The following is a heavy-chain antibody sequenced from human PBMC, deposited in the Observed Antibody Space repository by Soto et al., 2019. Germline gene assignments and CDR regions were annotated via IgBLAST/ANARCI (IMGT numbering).Heavy chain of an antibody. CDR2: ISGYNGNT. CDR3: ARAGSGWQGYYYYYMDV. D-gene: IGHD2-15*01. Sequence: ASVKVSCKASGYTFTSFGISWVRQAPGQGLEWMGWISGYNGNTNYAQNLQGRVTMTTDTSTSTAYMELRSLRSDDTAVYYCARAGSGWQGYYYYYMDVWGKGTTVTVSS. V-gene: IGHV1-18*01. CDR1: GYTFTSFG. J-gene: IGHJ6*03.